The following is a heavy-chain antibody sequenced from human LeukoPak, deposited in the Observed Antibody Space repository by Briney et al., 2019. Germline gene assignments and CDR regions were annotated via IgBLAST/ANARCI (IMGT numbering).Heavy chain of an antibody. D-gene: IGHD1-26*01. Sequence: SETLSLTCTVSGASISSTNYCWGWIRQPPGKGLEWIGSIYNLGTTQYNPSLKSRLTISVDTSKNQFSLKLSSVTAADTAVYYCAAPYSGSYQYYFDYWGQGALDTVSS. CDR1: GASISSTNYC. J-gene: IGHJ4*02. V-gene: IGHV4-39*01. CDR2: IYNLGTT. CDR3: AAPYSGSYQYYFDY.